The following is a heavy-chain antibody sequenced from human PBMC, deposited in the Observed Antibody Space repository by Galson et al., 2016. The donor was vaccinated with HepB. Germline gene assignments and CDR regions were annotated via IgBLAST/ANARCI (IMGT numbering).Heavy chain of an antibody. CDR1: GFTFRNYG. Sequence: SLRLSCAASGFTFRNYGLHWVRQVPGKGLEWVAVISYDGINKYFADSVRGRFNISRDTSKNTLYLHMHSPRAEDTAVYYCAKERIAGITLDRGVMTSRLADVWGQGTTVTVSS. CDR3: AKERIAGITLDRGVMTSRLADV. D-gene: IGHD3-10*01. CDR2: ISYDGINK. V-gene: IGHV3-30*18. J-gene: IGHJ6*02.